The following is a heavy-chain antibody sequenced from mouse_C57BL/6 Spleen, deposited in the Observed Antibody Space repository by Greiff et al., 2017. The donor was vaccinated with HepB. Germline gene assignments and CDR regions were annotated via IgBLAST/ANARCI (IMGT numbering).Heavy chain of an antibody. Sequence: QVQLQQPGAELVKPGASVKMSCKASGYTFTSYWITWVKQRPGQGLEWIGDIYPGSGSTNYNEKFKSKATLTVDTSYSTAYMQLSSLTSEDSAVYYCARRRAYDYDVVPYWYFDVWGTGTTVTVSS. CDR2: IYPGSGST. D-gene: IGHD2-4*01. CDR3: ARRRAYDYDVVPYWYFDV. J-gene: IGHJ1*03. V-gene: IGHV1-55*01. CDR1: GYTFTSYW.